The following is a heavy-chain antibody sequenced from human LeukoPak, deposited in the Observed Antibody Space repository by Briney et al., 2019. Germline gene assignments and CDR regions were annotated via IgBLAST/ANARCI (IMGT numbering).Heavy chain of an antibody. D-gene: IGHD6-13*01. CDR1: GGSFSGGYY. CDR2: INHSETT. Sequence: PSETLSLTCAIYGGSFSGGYYWSWIRQPPGKGLEWIGEINHSETTNYNPSLKSRVTISVDTSKNQFSLKLTSVTAADTAVYYCASPHDSSTNDALDIWGQGTMVTVSS. CDR3: ASPHDSSTNDALDI. J-gene: IGHJ3*02. V-gene: IGHV4-34*01.